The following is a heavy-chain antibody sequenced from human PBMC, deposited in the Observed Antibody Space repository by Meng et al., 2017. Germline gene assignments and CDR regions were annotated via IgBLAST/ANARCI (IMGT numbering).Heavy chain of an antibody. J-gene: IGHJ4*02. D-gene: IGHD1-26*01. V-gene: IGHV3-15*01. CDR2: IKSNTDGGTA. CDR3: TWDDKAVSDY. Sequence: VESGGDLVKSGGSLSLYFQASGFYFNKAWMSWVRQAPGKGLEWVGRIKSNTDGGTAEYAAPVTGRFTISRDDSKSTLYLQMSGLRIDDTGVYYCTWDDKAVSDYWGQGTLVTVSS. CDR1: GFYFNKAW.